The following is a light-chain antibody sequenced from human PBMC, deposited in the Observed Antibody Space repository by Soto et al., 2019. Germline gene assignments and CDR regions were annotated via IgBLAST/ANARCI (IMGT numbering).Light chain of an antibody. Sequence: EIVLTQSPDTLSSSPGERATLSCRASQSVSSNSLAWYQQKPGQAPRLLIYGASSRATGIPDRFSGSGSGTDFTLTISRLEPEDFAVYYCQLYGRSTMYTFGQGTRLEIK. CDR3: QLYGRSTMYT. CDR1: QSVSSNS. CDR2: GAS. J-gene: IGKJ2*01. V-gene: IGKV3-20*01.